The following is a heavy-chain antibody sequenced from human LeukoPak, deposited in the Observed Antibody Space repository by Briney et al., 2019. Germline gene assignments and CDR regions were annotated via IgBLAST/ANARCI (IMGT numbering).Heavy chain of an antibody. CDR3: AREIRNQNDY. V-gene: IGHV3-23*01. Sequence: GGSLRLSCAASGFTFSSYAMSWVRQAPGKGLEWVSAISGSGGSTYYADSVKGRFTISRDSSKNTLYLQMTSLRAEDSAVYYCAREIRNQNDYWGQGTLVTVSS. CDR2: ISGSGGST. D-gene: IGHD1-14*01. J-gene: IGHJ4*02. CDR1: GFTFSSYA.